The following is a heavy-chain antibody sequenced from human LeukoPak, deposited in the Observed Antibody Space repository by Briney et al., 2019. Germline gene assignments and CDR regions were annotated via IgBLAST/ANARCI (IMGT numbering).Heavy chain of an antibody. J-gene: IGHJ4*02. Sequence: PGGSLRLSCAASGFNFSSYGMHWVRQAPGKGLEWVAVIWYDGSNKYYADSVKGRFTISRDNSKNTLYLQMNSLRAEDPAVYYCARGIAAAPYYFDYWGQGTLVTVSS. D-gene: IGHD6-13*01. V-gene: IGHV3-33*01. CDR1: GFNFSSYG. CDR3: ARGIAAAPYYFDY. CDR2: IWYDGSNK.